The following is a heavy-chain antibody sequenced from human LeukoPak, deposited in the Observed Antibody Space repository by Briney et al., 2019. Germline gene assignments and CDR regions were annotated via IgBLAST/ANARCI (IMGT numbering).Heavy chain of an antibody. Sequence: SETLSLTCTVSGYSISSGYYWGWIRQPPLKGLEWIGSIYHSGRTYYNPSLKSRVTISVDTSKNQFSLKLSSVTAADTAVYYCARGRIAVAGPRLDYWGQGTLVTVSS. CDR1: GYSISSGYY. V-gene: IGHV4-38-2*02. D-gene: IGHD6-19*01. CDR2: IYHSGRT. J-gene: IGHJ4*02. CDR3: ARGRIAVAGPRLDY.